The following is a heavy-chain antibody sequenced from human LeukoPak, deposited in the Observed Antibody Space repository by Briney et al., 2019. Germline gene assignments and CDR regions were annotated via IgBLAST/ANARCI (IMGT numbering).Heavy chain of an antibody. CDR2: INHSGST. Sequence: PSETLSLTCAVYGGSFSGYYWSWIRQPPGKGLEWIGEINHSGSTNYNPSLKSRVTISVDTSKNQFSLKLSSVTAADTAVYYCARGPTRANSTDYWGQGALVTVSS. CDR3: ARGPTRANSTDY. V-gene: IGHV4-34*01. CDR1: GGSFSGYY. J-gene: IGHJ4*02. D-gene: IGHD2/OR15-2a*01.